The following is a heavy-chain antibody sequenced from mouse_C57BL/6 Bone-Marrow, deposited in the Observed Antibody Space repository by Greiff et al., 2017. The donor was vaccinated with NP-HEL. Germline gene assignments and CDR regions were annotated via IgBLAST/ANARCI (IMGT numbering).Heavy chain of an antibody. CDR1: GYTFTSYN. V-gene: IGHV1-12*01. D-gene: IGHD4-1*01. J-gene: IGHJ1*03. Sequence: QVTLKVSGAELVRPGASVKMSCKASGYTFTSYNMHWVKQTPRQGLEWIGAIYPGNGDTSYNQKFKGKATLTVDKSSSTAYMQLSSLTSEDSAVYCCARGETGTGWYFDVWGTGTTVTVSS. CDR3: ARGETGTGWYFDV. CDR2: IYPGNGDT.